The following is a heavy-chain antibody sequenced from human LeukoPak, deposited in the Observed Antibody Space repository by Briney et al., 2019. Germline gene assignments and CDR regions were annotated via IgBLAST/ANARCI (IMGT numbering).Heavy chain of an antibody. D-gene: IGHD5-12*01. CDR1: GYTFTGYY. CDR2: INPNSGGT. CDR3: ARDSHQGSGYGYYFDY. Sequence: GASAKVSCKASGYTFTGYYMHWVRQAPGQGLEWMGWINPNSGGTNYAQKFQGRVTMTRDTSTSTVYMELSSLRSEDTAVYYCARDSHQGSGYGYYFDYWGQGTLVTVSS. J-gene: IGHJ4*02. V-gene: IGHV1-2*02.